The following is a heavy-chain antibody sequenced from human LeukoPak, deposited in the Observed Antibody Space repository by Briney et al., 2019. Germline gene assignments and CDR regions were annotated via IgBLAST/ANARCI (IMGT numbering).Heavy chain of an antibody. CDR3: ARVSRY. J-gene: IGHJ4*02. CDR1: GGSFSGYY. CDR2: INHSGST. Sequence: SETLSLTCAVYGGSFSGYYWSWIRQPPGKGLEWIGEINHSGSTNYNPSLKSRVTISVDTSKNQFPLKLSSVTAADTAVYYCARVSRYWGQGTLVTVSS. V-gene: IGHV4-34*01.